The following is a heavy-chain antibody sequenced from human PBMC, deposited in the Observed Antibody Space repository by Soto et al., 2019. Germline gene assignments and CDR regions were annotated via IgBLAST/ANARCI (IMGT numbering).Heavy chain of an antibody. CDR3: ARLWPPRIVGGTGAFDI. J-gene: IGHJ3*02. Sequence: GESLKISCQGSGYSFTSYWITWVRQLPVKGLKWMGIIYPGYYDTRYSPPFQGQVTISADKSISTAYLQWSSLKASDTAMYYCARLWPPRIVGGTGAFDIWAQGTMVTVSS. CDR2: IYPGYYDT. CDR1: GYSFTSYW. V-gene: IGHV5-51*01. D-gene: IGHD3-22*01.